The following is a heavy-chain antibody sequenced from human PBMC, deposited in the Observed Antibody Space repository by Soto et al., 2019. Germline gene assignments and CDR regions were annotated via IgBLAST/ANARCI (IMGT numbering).Heavy chain of an antibody. CDR1: VFTFTSYS. CDR2: ISSTTNYI. J-gene: IGHJ4*02. V-gene: IGHV3-21*06. Sequence: WWSLRLSCSASVFTFTSYSMNWFRQAPGKGLEWVSSISSTTNYIYYGDSMKGRFTISRDNAKNSLYLEMNSLRAEDTAVYYCARESEDLTSNFDYWGQGTLVTVSS. CDR3: ARESEDLTSNFDY.